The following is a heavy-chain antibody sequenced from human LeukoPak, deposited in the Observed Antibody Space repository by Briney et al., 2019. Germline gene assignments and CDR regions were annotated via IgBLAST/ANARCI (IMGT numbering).Heavy chain of an antibody. CDR1: GYTFTSYY. Sequence: ASVKLSFSASGYTFTSYYMHWVRQAPGPGLEWMGIINPSGGSTSYAQKFQGRVTMTRDMSTGTVYMELSSLRSEDTAVYYCARGTIVVVPAARLAGYYFDYWGQGTLVTVSS. CDR2: INPSGGST. CDR3: ARGTIVVVPAARLAGYYFDY. J-gene: IGHJ4*02. D-gene: IGHD2-2*01. V-gene: IGHV1-46*01.